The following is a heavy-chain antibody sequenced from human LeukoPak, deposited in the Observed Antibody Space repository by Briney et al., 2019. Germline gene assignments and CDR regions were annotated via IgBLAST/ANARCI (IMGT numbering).Heavy chain of an antibody. CDR2: ISAYNGNT. J-gene: IGHJ4*02. V-gene: IGHV1-18*01. CDR1: GGTFSSYT. D-gene: IGHD3-22*01. Sequence: ASVKVSCKXSGGTFSSYTISWVRQAPGQGLERMGWISAYNGNTNYAQKLQGRVTMTTDTSTSTAYMELRSLRSDDTAVYYCARDEITMIVVPGDYWGQGTLVTVSS. CDR3: ARDEITMIVVPGDY.